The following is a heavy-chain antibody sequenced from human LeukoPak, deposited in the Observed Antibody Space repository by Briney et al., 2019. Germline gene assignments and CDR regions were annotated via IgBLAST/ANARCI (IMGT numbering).Heavy chain of an antibody. Sequence: KPSQTLSLTCAISGDSVSRNSVSWNWIRQSPSRGLEWLGRTYHRSKWYNDYAVSVESRVTINPDTSKNQFSLQLSSVTPEDTAVYYCARSRGYNYGADFWGQGTLVTVSS. CDR3: ARSRGYNYGADF. CDR1: GDSVSRNSVS. J-gene: IGHJ4*02. CDR2: TYHRSKWYN. D-gene: IGHD5-18*01. V-gene: IGHV6-1*01.